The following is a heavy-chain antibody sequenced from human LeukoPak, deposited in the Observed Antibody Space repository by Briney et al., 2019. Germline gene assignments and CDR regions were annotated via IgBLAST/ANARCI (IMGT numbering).Heavy chain of an antibody. CDR1: GFTFSSYG. V-gene: IGHV3-30*03. D-gene: IGHD2-15*01. CDR3: ARDYRRWSEY. Sequence: GGSLRLSCAASGFTFSSYGMHWVRQAPGKGLEWVAVISYDGTNKYYADSVKGRFTISRDNTKNALYLQMNSLRVEDTAVYYCARDYRRWSEYWGQGTLVTVSS. J-gene: IGHJ4*02. CDR2: ISYDGTNK.